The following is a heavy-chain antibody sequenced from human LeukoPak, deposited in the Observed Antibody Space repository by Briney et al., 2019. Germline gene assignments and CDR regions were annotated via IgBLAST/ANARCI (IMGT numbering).Heavy chain of an antibody. J-gene: IGHJ5*02. CDR2: IRSNSDGGTI. D-gene: IGHD3-22*01. V-gene: IGHV3-15*07. CDR3: ATDFYDST. Sequence: GGSLRLSCKASGFTFTNAWMNWVRQAPGKGLEWVGRIRSNSDGGTIDYAAPVKGRFTLSRDDSKTTLYLQMNSLQSEDTAVYYCATDFYDSTWGQGTLVTVSS. CDR1: GFTFTNAW.